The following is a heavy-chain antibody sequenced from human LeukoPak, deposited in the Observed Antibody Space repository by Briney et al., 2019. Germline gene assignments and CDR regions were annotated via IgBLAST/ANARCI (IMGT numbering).Heavy chain of an antibody. V-gene: IGHV4-59*01. Sequence: PSETLSLTCTVSGGSISSYYWSWIRQPPGKGLEWIGYIYYSGSTNYNPSLKSRVTISVDTSKNQFSLKLSSVTAADTAVYYCARTQSSRDGYNFFYYYYMDVWGKGTAVTVSS. CDR1: GGSISSYY. D-gene: IGHD5-24*01. CDR2: IYYSGST. CDR3: ARTQSSRDGYNFFYYYYMDV. J-gene: IGHJ6*03.